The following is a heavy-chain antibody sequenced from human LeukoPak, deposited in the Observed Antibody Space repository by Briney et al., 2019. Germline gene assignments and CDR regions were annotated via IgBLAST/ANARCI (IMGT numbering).Heavy chain of an antibody. D-gene: IGHD4-23*01. J-gene: IGHJ6*03. CDR3: ARGGGGIYYMDV. Sequence: ASVKVSCKASGYTFTGHYIHWVRQAPGQGIEWMGWMNPNSGGINYAQKFQGRVTVTRDTSISTAYMELSSLRSDDTAVYYCARGGGGIYYMDVWGKGTTVTVSS. V-gene: IGHV1-2*02. CDR1: GYTFTGHY. CDR2: MNPNSGGI.